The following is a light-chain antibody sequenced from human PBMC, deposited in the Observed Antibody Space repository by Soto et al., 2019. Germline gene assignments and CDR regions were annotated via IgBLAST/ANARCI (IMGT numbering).Light chain of an antibody. CDR3: AVWDDSLSLPYI. J-gene: IGLJ1*01. Sequence: QSVLTQTPSASGTPGQRVTISCSGSSSNIGSNYVYWYQQLPGTAPKLLIYRDNQRPSGVPDRFSGSKSGTSASLAISGLRSEDEADYYCAVWDDSLSLPYIFGTGTKLTVL. CDR2: RDN. V-gene: IGLV1-47*01. CDR1: SSNIGSNY.